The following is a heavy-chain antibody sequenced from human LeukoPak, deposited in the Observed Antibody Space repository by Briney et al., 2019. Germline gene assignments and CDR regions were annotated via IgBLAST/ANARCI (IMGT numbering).Heavy chain of an antibody. Sequence: GASVKVSCKTSGYRFISYGINWVRQAPVQGLEWMGGISGHTGRATYAQKFQDRLTMTSDVPTTTAYMELTSLRFNDTAVYFCAKDLYRSLSGSEVFDIWGQGTRVTV. V-gene: IGHV1-18*01. CDR1: GYRFISYG. J-gene: IGHJ3*02. CDR3: AKDLYRSLSGSEVFDI. D-gene: IGHD3-10*01. CDR2: ISGHTGRA.